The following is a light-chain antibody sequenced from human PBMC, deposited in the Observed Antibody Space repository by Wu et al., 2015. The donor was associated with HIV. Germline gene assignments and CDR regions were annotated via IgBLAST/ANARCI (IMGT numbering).Light chain of an antibody. CDR3: QQYHSYPFT. Sequence: DIQMTQSPSTLSASVGDRVTITCRASQYISRWLAWYQQKPGKAPKLLIYKASSLESGVPSRFSGSESGAQFTLTISSLQPDDFATYYCQQYHSYPFTFGQGTKLEDQT. CDR1: QYISRW. V-gene: IGKV1-5*03. CDR2: KAS. J-gene: IGKJ2*01.